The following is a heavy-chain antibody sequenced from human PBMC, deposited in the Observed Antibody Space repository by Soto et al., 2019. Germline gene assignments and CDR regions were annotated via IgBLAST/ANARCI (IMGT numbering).Heavy chain of an antibody. J-gene: IGHJ6*02. Sequence: QVQLVQSGAEVKKPGSSVKVSCKASGGTFSSCAISWVRQAPGQGLEWMGGIIPIFGTANYAQKFQGRVTITADESTSTAYMELSSLRSEDTAVYYCARCEKWEQNYYYGMDVWGQGTTVTVSS. CDR2: IIPIFGTA. V-gene: IGHV1-69*01. CDR1: GGTFSSCA. D-gene: IGHD1-26*01. CDR3: ARCEKWEQNYYYGMDV.